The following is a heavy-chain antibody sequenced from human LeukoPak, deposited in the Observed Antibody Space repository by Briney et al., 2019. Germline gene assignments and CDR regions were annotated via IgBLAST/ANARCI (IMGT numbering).Heavy chain of an antibody. J-gene: IGHJ6*02. D-gene: IGHD1-26*01. V-gene: IGHV3-23*01. CDR3: AKSRNSGHRCGMDV. CDR2: VSGSGAGT. Sequence: GGSLRLSCAASGFTFSSYAMSWVRQAPGEGLEWVSAVSGSGAGTYYADSVKGRFTTSRDNSKNTLYLQMNSLRAEDTAVYYCAKSRNSGHRCGMDVWGQGTTVTVSS. CDR1: GFTFSSYA.